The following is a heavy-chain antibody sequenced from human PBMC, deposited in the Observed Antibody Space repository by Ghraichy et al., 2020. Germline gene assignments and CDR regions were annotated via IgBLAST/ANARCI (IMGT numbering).Heavy chain of an antibody. D-gene: IGHD3-22*01. CDR2: IWYDGSNK. J-gene: IGHJ6*02. CDR1: GFTFSSYG. CDR3: ARDKDSSGYYYGMDV. Sequence: GGSLRLSCAASGFTFSSYGMHWVRQAPGKGLEWVAVIWYDGSNKYYADSVKGRFTISRDNSKNTLYLQMNSLRAEDTAVYYCARDKDSSGYYYGMDVWGQGTTVTVSS. V-gene: IGHV3-33*01.